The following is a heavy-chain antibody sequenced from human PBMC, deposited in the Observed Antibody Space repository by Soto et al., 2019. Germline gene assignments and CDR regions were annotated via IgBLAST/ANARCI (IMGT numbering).Heavy chain of an antibody. J-gene: IGHJ4*02. D-gene: IGHD3-22*01. Sequence: VQLVESGGGLVQPGGSLRLSCAASGFTFSSYDMHWVRQATGKGLEWVSAIGTAGDTYYPGSVKGRFTISRENAKNSLYLQMNSLRAEDTAVYYCARGDSSGYYENWGQGTLVTVSS. CDR2: IGTAGDT. CDR3: ARGDSSGYYEN. CDR1: GFTFSSYD. V-gene: IGHV3-13*01.